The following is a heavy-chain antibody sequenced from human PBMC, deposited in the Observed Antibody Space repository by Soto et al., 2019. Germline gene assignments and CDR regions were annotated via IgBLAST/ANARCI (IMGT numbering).Heavy chain of an antibody. CDR1: GGSISSSSYY. D-gene: IGHD6-19*01. CDR3: ARLRYSSGWYWSYYYYGMDV. CDR2: IYYSGST. Sequence: PSESMSLTSTVSGGSISSSSYYWGWIRQPPGKGLEWIGSIYYSGSTYYNPSLKSRVTISVDTSKNQFSLKLSSVTAADTAVYYCARLRYSSGWYWSYYYYGMDVWGQGTTVTVSS. J-gene: IGHJ6*02. V-gene: IGHV4-39*01.